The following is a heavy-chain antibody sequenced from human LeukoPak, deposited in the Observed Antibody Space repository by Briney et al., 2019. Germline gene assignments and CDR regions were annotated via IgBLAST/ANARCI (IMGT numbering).Heavy chain of an antibody. CDR2: ISYDGSNK. J-gene: IGHJ4*02. V-gene: IGHV3-30*04. CDR1: GFTLSSYA. Sequence: PGRSLRLSCAASGFTLSSYAMHWVRQAPGKGLEWVAVISYDGSNKYYADSVKGRFTISRDNSKNTLYLQMNSLRAEDTAVYYCARAYCGGDCYSAYWGQGTLVTVSS. D-gene: IGHD2-21*02. CDR3: ARAYCGGDCYSAY.